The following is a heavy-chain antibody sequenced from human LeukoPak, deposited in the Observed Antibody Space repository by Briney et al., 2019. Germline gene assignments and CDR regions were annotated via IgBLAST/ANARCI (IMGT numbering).Heavy chain of an antibody. J-gene: IGHJ2*01. Sequence: GGSLRLSCAASGFAFSSYAMTWVRQAPGKGLEWVSAISASGGNTYYANSVKGRFTISRDNSKNTLYLQMNSLRAEDTAVYYCAKDWEEGPTVPNADRYFDLWGRGTLVTVSS. V-gene: IGHV3-23*01. CDR3: AKDWEEGPTVPNADRYFDL. D-gene: IGHD4-17*01. CDR1: GFAFSSYA. CDR2: ISASGGNT.